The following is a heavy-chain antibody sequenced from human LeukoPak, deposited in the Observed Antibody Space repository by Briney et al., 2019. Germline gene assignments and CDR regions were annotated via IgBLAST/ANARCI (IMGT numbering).Heavy chain of an antibody. V-gene: IGHV3-23*01. J-gene: IGHJ4*02. CDR1: GFTFSSYA. Sequence: PGGSLRLSCAASGFTFSSYAMSWVRQAPGKGLEWVSIISGSGGSTCYAGSVKGRFTISRDNSKNTLYLQMNSLRAEDTAIYYCAKDLAPHTIFGVAIHYWGQGTLVTVSS. D-gene: IGHD3-3*01. CDR2: ISGSGGST. CDR3: AKDLAPHTIFGVAIHY.